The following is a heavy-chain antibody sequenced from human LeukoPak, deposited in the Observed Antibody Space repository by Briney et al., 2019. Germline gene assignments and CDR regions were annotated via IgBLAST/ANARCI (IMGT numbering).Heavy chain of an antibody. D-gene: IGHD5-18*01. Sequence: ASETLSLTCTVSGGSISSSSYYWGWIRQPPGKGLEWIGEINHSGSTNYNPSLKSRVTISVDTSKNQFSLKLSSVTAADTAVYYCARAGKINTWIHFEGWFDPWGQGTLVTVSS. CDR2: INHSGST. CDR3: ARAGKINTWIHFEGWFDP. J-gene: IGHJ5*02. V-gene: IGHV4-39*07. CDR1: GGSISSSSYY.